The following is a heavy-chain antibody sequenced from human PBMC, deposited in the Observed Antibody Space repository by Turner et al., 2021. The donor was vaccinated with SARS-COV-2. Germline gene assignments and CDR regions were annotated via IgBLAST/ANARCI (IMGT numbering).Heavy chain of an antibody. CDR2: IYYSGST. Sequence: QLQLQESCPGLVKPSETLSLTCTVSGGSISSSSYYWGWIRQPPGKGLEWIGSIYYSGSTYYNPSLKSRVTISVDTSKNQFSLKLNSVTAADTAVYYCASPGGNSGWFFAYDIWGQGTMVTVSS. V-gene: IGHV4-39*01. D-gene: IGHD6-19*01. CDR3: ASPGGNSGWFFAYDI. CDR1: GGSISSSSYY. J-gene: IGHJ3*02.